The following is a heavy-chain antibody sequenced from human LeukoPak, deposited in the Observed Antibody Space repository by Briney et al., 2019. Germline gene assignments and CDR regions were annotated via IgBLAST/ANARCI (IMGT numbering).Heavy chain of an antibody. CDR1: GGTFSNYA. D-gene: IGHD5-12*01. Sequence: GASVKVSCKASGGTFSNYAISWVRQAPGQGLESMEGIIPIFGTANYAQKFQGRITITADESTSTAYMEMNSLRSEDTAVYYCARLINSGYDNRGWFDPWGQGTLVTVSS. J-gene: IGHJ5*02. V-gene: IGHV1-69*13. CDR3: ARLINSGYDNRGWFDP. CDR2: IIPIFGTA.